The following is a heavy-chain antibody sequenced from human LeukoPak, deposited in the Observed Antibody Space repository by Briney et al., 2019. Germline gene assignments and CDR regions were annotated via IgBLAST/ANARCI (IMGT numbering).Heavy chain of an antibody. V-gene: IGHV3-66*01. D-gene: IGHD3-22*01. CDR2: IYSGGST. CDR3: ATREYYDSSGYNDAFDI. J-gene: IGHJ3*02. CDR1: GFTVSSNY. Sequence: GGSLRLSCAASGFTVSSNYMSWVRQAPGKGLEWVSVIYSGGSTYYADSVKGRFSISRDNSKNTLYLQMNSLRAEDTAVYYCATREYYDSSGYNDAFDIWGQGTKVTVSS.